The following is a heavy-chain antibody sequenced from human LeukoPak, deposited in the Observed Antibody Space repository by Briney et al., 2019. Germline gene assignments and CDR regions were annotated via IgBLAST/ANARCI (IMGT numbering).Heavy chain of an antibody. V-gene: IGHV1-46*03. CDR1: GYTSTSYY. CDR2: INPSGGST. Sequence: GASVKVSCKASGYTSTSYYMHWVRQAPGQGLEWMGIINPSGGSTSYAQKFQGRVTMTRDTSTSTVYMELSSLRSEDTAVYYCAFSGWYGAPFDYWGQGTLVTASS. D-gene: IGHD6-19*01. CDR3: AFSGWYGAPFDY. J-gene: IGHJ4*02.